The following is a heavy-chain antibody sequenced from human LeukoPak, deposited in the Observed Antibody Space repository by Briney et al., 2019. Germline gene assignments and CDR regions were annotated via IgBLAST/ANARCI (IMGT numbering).Heavy chain of an antibody. CDR3: ARGGYCSSTSCQIDY. CDR1: GGSFSGYY. Sequence: PSETLSLTCAVYGGSFSGYYWSWIHQPPGKGLEWIGEINHSGSTNYNPSLKSRVTISVDTSKNQFSLKLSSVTAADTAVYYCARGGYCSSTSCQIDYWGQGTLVTVSS. J-gene: IGHJ4*02. V-gene: IGHV4-34*01. D-gene: IGHD2-2*01. CDR2: INHSGST.